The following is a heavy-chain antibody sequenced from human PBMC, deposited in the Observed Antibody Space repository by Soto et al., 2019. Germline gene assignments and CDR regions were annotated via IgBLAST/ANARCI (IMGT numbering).Heavy chain of an antibody. CDR1: GGTFSSYA. V-gene: IGHV1-69*01. D-gene: IGHD6-19*01. CDR2: IIPIFGTA. Sequence: QVQLVQSGAEVKKPGSSVKVSCKASGGTFSSYAISWVRQAPGQGLEWMGGIIPIFGTANYAQKFQGRVKITADESTSTAYMELSSLISEDKAVYYCARDVSRGLYSSCYKPYYFAYWGQGTLVTVSS. J-gene: IGHJ4*02. CDR3: ARDVSRGLYSSCYKPYYFAY.